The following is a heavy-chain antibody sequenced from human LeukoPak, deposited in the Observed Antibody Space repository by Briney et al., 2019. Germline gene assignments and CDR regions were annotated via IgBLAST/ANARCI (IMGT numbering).Heavy chain of an antibody. J-gene: IGHJ4*02. CDR2: IKQDGSER. Sequence: HPGGSLRLSCAASGFTFSNYWITWVRQAPGKGLEWVANIKQDGSERDYVDSVTGRFTISRDDAKNSLSLQMNSLRAEDTAVYYCARGITMANWGQGTLVTVSS. CDR3: ARGITMAN. V-gene: IGHV3-7*04. D-gene: IGHD3-10*01. CDR1: GFTFSNYW.